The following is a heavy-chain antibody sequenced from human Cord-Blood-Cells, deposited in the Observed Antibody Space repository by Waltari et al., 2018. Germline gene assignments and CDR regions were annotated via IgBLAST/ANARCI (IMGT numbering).Heavy chain of an antibody. CDR2: ISGSGGST. Sequence: EVQLLESGGGLVQPGGSLRLSCAASGFTFSSYAMSWVRQAPGKGLEWVSAISGSGGSTDYADSGKGRFTISRDNAKNTLYLQMNSLRAEDTAVYYCAKETYDILTGYFDYWGQGTLVTVSS. J-gene: IGHJ4*02. V-gene: IGHV3-23*01. CDR1: GFTFSSYA. D-gene: IGHD3-9*01. CDR3: AKETYDILTGYFDY.